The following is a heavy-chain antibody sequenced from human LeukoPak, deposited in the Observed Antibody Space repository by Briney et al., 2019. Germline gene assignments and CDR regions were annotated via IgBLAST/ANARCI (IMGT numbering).Heavy chain of an antibody. CDR2: ISGSGGST. CDR1: GFTFSSYA. Sequence: QTGGSLRLSCAASGFTFSSYAMSWVRQAPGKGLEWVSAISGSGGSTYYADSVKGRFTISRDNSKNTLYLQMNSLRAEDTAVYYCAKDPYFYYDSSGYYFDYWGQGTLVTVSS. D-gene: IGHD3-22*01. J-gene: IGHJ4*02. V-gene: IGHV3-23*01. CDR3: AKDPYFYYDSSGYYFDY.